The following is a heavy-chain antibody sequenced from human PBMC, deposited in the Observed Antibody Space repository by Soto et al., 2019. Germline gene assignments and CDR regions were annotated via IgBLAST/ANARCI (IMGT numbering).Heavy chain of an antibody. CDR2: ISYDGNIK. Sequence: QVQLVESGGGVVQPGRSLRLSCAASGFTFSNFGMQWVRQAPGKGLGWVASISYDGNIKYSADSVKGRFTISRDNSKNTLYLQMNSLRSADTAVYYCARFWGPVTAAVDDYWGQGTLVTVSS. V-gene: IGHV3-30*03. CDR1: GFTFSNFG. J-gene: IGHJ4*02. CDR3: ARFWGPVTAAVDDY. D-gene: IGHD6-13*01.